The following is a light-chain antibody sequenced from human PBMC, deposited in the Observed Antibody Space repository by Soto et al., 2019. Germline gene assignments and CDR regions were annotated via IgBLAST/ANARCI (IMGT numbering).Light chain of an antibody. V-gene: IGLV2-8*01. CDR1: SSDVGAYNY. CDR3: SSYTDTNTYV. J-gene: IGLJ1*01. Sequence: QSALTQPPSASGSPGQSVTISCTGTSSDVGAYNYVSWYQEHPGKAPKLMIYEVTKRPSGVPDRFSGSKSGITASLTVSGLQNEDEADYYCSSYTDTNTYVFGPGTKVTVL. CDR2: EVT.